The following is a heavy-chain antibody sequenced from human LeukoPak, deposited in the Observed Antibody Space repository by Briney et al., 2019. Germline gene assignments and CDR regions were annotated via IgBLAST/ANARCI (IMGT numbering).Heavy chain of an antibody. Sequence: PGESLKISCKGFGYTSATYWIGWVRQMPGKGPEWMGTIYPSDSDTRYSPSFQGHVTISADKSITTAYLQWSSLKASDSAMYYCTRTPRLVAHAFYFDQWGRGTLVTVSS. CDR3: TRTPRLVAHAFYFDQ. CDR1: GYTSATYW. CDR2: IYPSDSDT. V-gene: IGHV5-51*01. D-gene: IGHD2-2*01. J-gene: IGHJ4*02.